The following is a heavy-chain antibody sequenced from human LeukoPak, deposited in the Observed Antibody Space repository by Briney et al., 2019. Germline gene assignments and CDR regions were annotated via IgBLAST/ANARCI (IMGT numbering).Heavy chain of an antibody. Sequence: GASVKVSCKASGYTFTSYDINWVRQATGQGLEWMGWMNPNSGNTGYAQKFQGRVTITRNTSISTAYMELSSLRSEDTAVYYCARGYGSSWYHNYYYYGMDVWGQGTTVTVSS. J-gene: IGHJ6*02. CDR2: MNPNSGNT. V-gene: IGHV1-8*01. CDR3: ARGYGSSWYHNYYYYGMDV. CDR1: GYTFTSYD. D-gene: IGHD6-13*01.